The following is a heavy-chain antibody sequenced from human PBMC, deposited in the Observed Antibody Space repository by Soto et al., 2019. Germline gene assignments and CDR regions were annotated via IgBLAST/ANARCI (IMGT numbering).Heavy chain of an antibody. Sequence: SETLSLTCTVSGGSISSYYWSWIRQPPGKGLEWIGYIYYSGSTNYNPSLKSRVTISVDTSKNQFSLKLSSVTAADTAVYYCARIPSGFYDFWSGARGGYYYGMDVWGQRTTVTVSS. CDR1: GGSISSYY. CDR2: IYYSGST. D-gene: IGHD3-3*01. V-gene: IGHV4-59*01. CDR3: ARIPSGFYDFWSGARGGYYYGMDV. J-gene: IGHJ6*02.